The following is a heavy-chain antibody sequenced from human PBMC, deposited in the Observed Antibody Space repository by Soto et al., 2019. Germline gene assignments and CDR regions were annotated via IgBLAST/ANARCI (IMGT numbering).Heavy chain of an antibody. V-gene: IGHV1-46*01. D-gene: IGHD6-25*01. Sequence: VQLVQSGAEVREPGASVMLSCKTSGYAFTMFYMSWVRQAPGQGLEWMGTSNADGGRTTYAQNFQGRLTMTSDTSTGTIYMELRSLKSDDTAVYYCARAMAAAEKSEGRFWFDPWGQGALVTVSS. CDR3: ARAMAAAEKSEGRFWFDP. CDR1: GYAFTMFY. CDR2: SNADGGRT. J-gene: IGHJ5*02.